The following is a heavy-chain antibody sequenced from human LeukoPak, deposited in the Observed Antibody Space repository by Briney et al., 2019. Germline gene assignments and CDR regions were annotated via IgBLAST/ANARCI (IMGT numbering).Heavy chain of an antibody. CDR1: GYTFTSYA. CDR3: ARVYYGDYPNWFDP. J-gene: IGHJ5*02. D-gene: IGHD4-17*01. V-gene: IGHV7-4-1*01. CDR2: INTNTGNP. Sequence: EASVKVSCKASGYTFTSYAMNWVRQAPGQGLEWMGWINTNTGNPTYAQGFTGRFVFSLDTSVSTAYLQIGSLKAEDTAVYYCARVYYGDYPNWFDPWGQGTLVTVSS.